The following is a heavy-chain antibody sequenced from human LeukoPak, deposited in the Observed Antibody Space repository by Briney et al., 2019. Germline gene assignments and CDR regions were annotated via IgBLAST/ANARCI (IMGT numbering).Heavy chain of an antibody. D-gene: IGHD1-7*01. CDR2: INHSGST. V-gene: IGHV4-34*01. J-gene: IGHJ4*02. CDR1: GGSFSEYY. Sequence: SETLSLTCAVYGGSFSEYYWTWIRQSPGKGLEWLGEINHSGSTNYNPSLGSRITISVDTSKNQFSLKLTSMTAADSAVYYCARWVTRYGTTSHYDYWGQGALVTVSS. CDR3: ARWVTRYGTTSHYDY.